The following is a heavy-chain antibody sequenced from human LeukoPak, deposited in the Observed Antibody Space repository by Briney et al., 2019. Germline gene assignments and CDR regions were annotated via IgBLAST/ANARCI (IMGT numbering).Heavy chain of an antibody. CDR1: GASISRNTYY. D-gene: IGHD3-22*01. Sequence: PSETLSLTCSVSGASISRNTYYWGWIRQSPGKGLEWIGTFYYTGSTYYNPSLKSRITIPVDTSKNHFSLKLSSVTAADTAVYYCARANYYDSSGYYYNAFDIWGQGTMVTVSS. CDR2: FYYTGST. J-gene: IGHJ3*02. CDR3: ARANYYDSSGYYYNAFDI. V-gene: IGHV4-39*02.